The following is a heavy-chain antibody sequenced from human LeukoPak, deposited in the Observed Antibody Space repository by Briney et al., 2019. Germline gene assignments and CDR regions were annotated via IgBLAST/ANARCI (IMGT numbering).Heavy chain of an antibody. D-gene: IGHD6-13*01. CDR2: TSVDKGNT. CDR3: ARGRDSSSWYDF. Sequence: ASVKVSCKASGYTFTTYDFAWVRQAPGQGLEWMGWTSVDKGNTKYAQNLQGRVTMTTDTSTRTAYMELRSLRSDDTAVYYCARGRDSSSWYDFWGQGTLVTVSS. CDR1: GYTFTTYD. J-gene: IGHJ5*01. V-gene: IGHV1-18*01.